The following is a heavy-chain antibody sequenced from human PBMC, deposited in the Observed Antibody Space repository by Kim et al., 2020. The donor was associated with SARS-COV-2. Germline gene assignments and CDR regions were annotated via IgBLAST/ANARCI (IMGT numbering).Heavy chain of an antibody. CDR2: IYHSGST. V-gene: IGHV4-4*02. CDR3: ARAGSTVKFLDY. D-gene: IGHD3-10*01. J-gene: IGHJ4*02. Sequence: SETLSLTCAVSGGSISSSNWWSWVRQPPGKGLEWIAEIYHSGSTNYNPSLKSRVTILVDKSKNQFSLKLWSVTAADTAVYYCARAGSTVKFLDYWGQGTRVTVAS. CDR1: GGSISSSNW.